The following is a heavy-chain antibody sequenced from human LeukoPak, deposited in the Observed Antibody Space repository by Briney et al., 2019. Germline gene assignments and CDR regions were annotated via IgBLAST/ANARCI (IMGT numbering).Heavy chain of an antibody. V-gene: IGHV3-53*01. CDR3: ARDSWPITGATPWFDP. D-gene: IGHD1-7*01. CDR2: IYSGGST. J-gene: IGHJ5*02. Sequence: GGSLRLSCAASGFTVSSNYMSWVRQAPGKGLGWVSVIYSGGSTYYAGSVKGRFTISRDNSKNTLYLQMNSLRAEDTAVYYCARDSWPITGATPWFDPWGQGTLVTVSS. CDR1: GFTVSSNY.